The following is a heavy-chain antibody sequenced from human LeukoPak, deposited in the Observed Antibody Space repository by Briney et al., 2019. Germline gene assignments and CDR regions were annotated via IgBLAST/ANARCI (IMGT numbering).Heavy chain of an antibody. V-gene: IGHV1-8*01. Sequence: ASVKVSCKASGYTFTSYDINWVRQATGQGLEWMGWMNPNSGNTGYAQKFQGRVTMTRNTSISTAYMELSSLRSEDTAVYYCARGDMVWFGELSSMDVWGQGTTVTVSS. J-gene: IGHJ6*02. CDR2: MNPNSGNT. CDR3: ARGDMVWFGELSSMDV. D-gene: IGHD3-10*01. CDR1: GYTFTSYD.